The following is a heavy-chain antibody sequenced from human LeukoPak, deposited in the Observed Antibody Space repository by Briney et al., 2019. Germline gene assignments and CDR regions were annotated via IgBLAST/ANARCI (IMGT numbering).Heavy chain of an antibody. V-gene: IGHV3-30*18. D-gene: IGHD2-2*01. CDR3: AKQDIGTSWSAGY. J-gene: IGHJ4*02. Sequence: GGSLRLSCAASGFTFSNYGMHWVRQAPGKGLEWLAVISYDGSNKYYADSLKGRFTISRDDSKNTLYLQMNSLRAEDTAFYYCAKQDIGTSWSAGYWGQGTLVTVSS. CDR1: GFTFSNYG. CDR2: ISYDGSNK.